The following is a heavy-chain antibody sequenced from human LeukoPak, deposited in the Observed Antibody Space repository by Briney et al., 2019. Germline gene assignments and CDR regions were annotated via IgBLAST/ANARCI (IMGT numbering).Heavy chain of an antibody. Sequence: ASVKVSCKASGYTFTSYDINWVRQATGQGREWMGWMNPNSGNTGYAQKFQGRVTMTSNTSISTAYMELCSLRSEDTAVYYCVSSRKPFGRYFVMDYYYMDVWGKGTTVTVSS. D-gene: IGHD3-9*01. CDR1: GYTFTSYD. J-gene: IGHJ6*03. V-gene: IGHV1-8*01. CDR2: MNPNSGNT. CDR3: VSSRKPFGRYFVMDYYYMDV.